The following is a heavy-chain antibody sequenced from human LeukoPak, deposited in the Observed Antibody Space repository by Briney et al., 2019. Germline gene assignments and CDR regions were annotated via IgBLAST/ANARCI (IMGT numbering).Heavy chain of an antibody. CDR2: IYYSGST. CDR1: GGSISSYY. V-gene: IGHV4-59*08. D-gene: IGHD6-13*01. Sequence: PETLSLSCTGSGGSISSYYCSWIRQPPGKGLEWIGYIYYSGSTNYNPSLKSRVTISVDTSKNQFSLKLSSVTAADTAVYYCARQVKQQLVIYKDYYMDVWGKRT. CDR3: ARQVKQQLVIYKDYYMDV. J-gene: IGHJ6*03.